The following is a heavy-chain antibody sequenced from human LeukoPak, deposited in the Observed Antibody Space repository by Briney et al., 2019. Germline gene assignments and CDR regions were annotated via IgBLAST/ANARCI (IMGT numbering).Heavy chain of an antibody. V-gene: IGHV3-20*04. D-gene: IGHD6-19*01. Sequence: GGSLRLSCAASGFSIDDHGMSWVRQVPGKGLQWVAGVNWNGGSTGYADSVKGRSTISRDNAKNSLYLQMNSLRAEDTALYYCASGDSSGWYFDTWGQGTLVSVSS. CDR3: ASGDSSGWYFDT. J-gene: IGHJ4*02. CDR2: VNWNGGST. CDR1: GFSIDDHG.